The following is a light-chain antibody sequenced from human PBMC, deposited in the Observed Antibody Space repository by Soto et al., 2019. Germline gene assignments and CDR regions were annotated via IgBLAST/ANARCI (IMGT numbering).Light chain of an antibody. J-gene: IGKJ3*01. CDR3: QHYGSSLFT. CDR1: QSVSSNS. V-gene: IGKV3-20*01. CDR2: GAS. Sequence: EIVLTQSPGTLSLSPGERATLSCWASQSVSSNSLAWYQQKPGQAPRLLIYGASTRATGIPDRFSGGGSGTDFTLTISRLEPEDCAVYYCQHYGSSLFTFGPGTKVHIK.